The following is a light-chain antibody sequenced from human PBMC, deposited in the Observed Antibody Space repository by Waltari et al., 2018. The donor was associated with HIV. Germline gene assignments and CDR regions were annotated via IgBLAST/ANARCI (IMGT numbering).Light chain of an antibody. CDR3: QQSNSFPFT. V-gene: IGKV1-12*01. Sequence: DIQMTQSPSSVSASVGDRITISCRASQAISNWLGWYQQRPGNAPKLLIYGASTLQSGVPSRFSGRGSGRVFTLTISNLQPEDFATYFCQQSNSFPFTFGPGTKVDIK. CDR1: QAISNW. J-gene: IGKJ3*01. CDR2: GAS.